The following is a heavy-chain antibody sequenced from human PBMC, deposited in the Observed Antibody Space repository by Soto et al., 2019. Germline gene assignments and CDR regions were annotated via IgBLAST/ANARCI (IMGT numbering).Heavy chain of an antibody. CDR2: IKSSGTT. CDR3: ARDKITALFDY. V-gene: IGHV4-39*07. J-gene: IGHJ4*02. CDR1: GGTISSSRCH. D-gene: IGHD3-10*01. Sequence: SETLSLTCTVSGGTISSSRCHWGWIRQPPGKGLEWIASIKSSGTTFYNPSLKSRVTISVDTSKNQFSLKLTSVTAADTAVYYCARDKITALFDYWGQGTLVTGSS.